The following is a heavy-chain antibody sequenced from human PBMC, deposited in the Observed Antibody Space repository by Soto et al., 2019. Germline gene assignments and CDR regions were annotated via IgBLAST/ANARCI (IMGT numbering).Heavy chain of an antibody. D-gene: IGHD2-15*01. V-gene: IGHV3-30-3*01. CDR1: GFTFSDYA. Sequence: QVQLMESGGGVVQPGRSLRLSCAASGFTFSDYAMNWVRQAPGKGLDWVAVISYDGSNKYYADSVKGRFTISRDRSKNTLYLQMNSLRPDDTAVYYCARAQVVVLAAAPADYWGQGTLVTVSS. J-gene: IGHJ4*02. CDR3: ARAQVVVLAAAPADY. CDR2: ISYDGSNK.